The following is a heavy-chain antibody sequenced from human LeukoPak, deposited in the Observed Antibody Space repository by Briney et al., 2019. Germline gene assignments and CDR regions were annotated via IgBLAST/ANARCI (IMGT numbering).Heavy chain of an antibody. CDR2: VHTSGRT. J-gene: IGHJ4*02. CDR1: GGSITYNQ. CDR3: AREVPLYGDYAVFDY. D-gene: IGHD4-17*01. V-gene: IGHV4-4*07. Sequence: SETLSLTYTVSGGSITYNQWTWIRQPAGKGLEWIGRVHTSGRTNYNPSLKSRVTISVDTSKNQLSLNLNSVTDADTAVYYCAREVPLYGDYAVFDYWGQGTPVTVSS.